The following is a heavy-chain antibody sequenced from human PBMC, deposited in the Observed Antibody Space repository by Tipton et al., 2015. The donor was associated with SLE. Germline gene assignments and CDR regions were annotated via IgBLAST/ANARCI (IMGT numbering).Heavy chain of an antibody. D-gene: IGHD3-10*01. CDR1: GGSFSGYY. CDR3: ARGSGNFDY. J-gene: IGHJ4*02. V-gene: IGHV4-34*01. CDR2: INHSGST. Sequence: TLSLTCAVYGGSFSGYYWSWIRQPPGKGLEWIGEINHSGSTNYNPSLKSRVTISVDTSKNQFSLKLSSVTAADTAVYYCARGSGNFDYWSQGTLVTVSS.